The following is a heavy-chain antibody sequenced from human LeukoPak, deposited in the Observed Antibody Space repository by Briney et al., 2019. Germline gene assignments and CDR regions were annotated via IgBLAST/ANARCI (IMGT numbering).Heavy chain of an antibody. CDR1: GGSFSGYY. Sequence: SETLSLTCADYGGSFSGYYWSWIRQPPGKGLEWIGEINHSGSTNYNPSLKSRVTISVDTSKNQFSLKLSSVTAADTAVYYCARAYGSGSYYKAPFDYWGQGTLVTVSS. J-gene: IGHJ4*02. D-gene: IGHD3-10*01. CDR3: ARAYGSGSYYKAPFDY. CDR2: INHSGST. V-gene: IGHV4-34*01.